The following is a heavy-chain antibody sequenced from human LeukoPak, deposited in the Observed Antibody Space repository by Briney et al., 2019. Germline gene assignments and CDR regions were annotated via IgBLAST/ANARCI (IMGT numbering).Heavy chain of an antibody. V-gene: IGHV4-30-2*01. CDR3: ARRGSTEGYFDY. CDR2: IYHSGST. CDR1: GGSISSGDYS. D-gene: IGHD3-16*01. Sequence: PSETLSLTCAVSGGSISSGDYSWSWIRQPPGTGLEWIGYIYHSGSTYYNPSLKSRVTISVDRSKNQFSLKLSSVTAADTAVYYCARRGSTEGYFDYWGQGTLVTVSS. J-gene: IGHJ4*02.